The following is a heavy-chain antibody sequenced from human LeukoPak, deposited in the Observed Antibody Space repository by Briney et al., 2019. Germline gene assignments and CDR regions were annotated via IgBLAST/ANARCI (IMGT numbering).Heavy chain of an antibody. J-gene: IGHJ5*02. CDR2: IYHSGST. CDR3: ARGSVSSSSGSGWFDP. Sequence: SQTLSLTCTVSGGSISSGGYYWSWIRQPPGKGLEWIGYIYHSGSTYYNPSLKSRVTISVDRSKNQFSLKLSSVTAADTAVYYCARGSVSSSSGSGWFDPWGQGTLVTVSS. D-gene: IGHD6-6*01. V-gene: IGHV4-30-2*01. CDR1: GGSISSGGYY.